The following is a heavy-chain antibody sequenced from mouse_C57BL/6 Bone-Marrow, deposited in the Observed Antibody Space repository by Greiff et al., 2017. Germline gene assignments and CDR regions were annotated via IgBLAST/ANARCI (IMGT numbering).Heavy chain of an antibody. CDR3: ISVVCTKRYY. D-gene: IGHD1-1*01. V-gene: IGHV14-1*01. CDR1: GFNIKDYY. Sequence: EVQLQQSGAELVRPGASVKFSCTASGFNIKDYYMHWVKQRPEQGLAWIGRIDPEDGDIEYAPKFQGQATMTADTTSTTAYLRLSSLTTEEAYFYCCISVVCTKRYYWGQGTTLTVSS. J-gene: IGHJ2*01. CDR2: IDPEDGDI.